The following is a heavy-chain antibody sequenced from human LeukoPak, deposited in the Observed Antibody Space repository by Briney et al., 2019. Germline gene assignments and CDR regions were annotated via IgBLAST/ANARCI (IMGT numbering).Heavy chain of an antibody. CDR2: IVYTGTDT. CDR3: ARDLTERKYYIAY. J-gene: IGHJ4*02. V-gene: IGHV3-30*02. Sequence: GGSLRLSCAASGFTFSSFGMHWVRQAPGEGLEWVAYIVYTGTDTYYADSVKGRFTISRDNSKNTVHLQVNSLRAADTALYSCARDLTERKYYIAYWGQGTLVTVSS. CDR1: GFTFSSFG. D-gene: IGHD2-8*02.